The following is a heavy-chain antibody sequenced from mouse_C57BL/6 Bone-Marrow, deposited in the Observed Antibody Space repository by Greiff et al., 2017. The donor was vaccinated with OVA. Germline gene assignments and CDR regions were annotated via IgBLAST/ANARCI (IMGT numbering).Heavy chain of an antibody. V-gene: IGHV1-42*01. Sequence: EVQLVESGPELVKPGASVKISCKASGYSFTGYYMNWVKQSPEKSLEWIGEINPSTGGTTYNQKFKAKATLTVDKSSSTAYMQLKSLTSEDSAVYYCASYDGYLDYWGQGTTLTVSS. CDR2: INPSTGGT. CDR3: ASYDGYLDY. J-gene: IGHJ2*01. CDR1: GYSFTGYY. D-gene: IGHD2-3*01.